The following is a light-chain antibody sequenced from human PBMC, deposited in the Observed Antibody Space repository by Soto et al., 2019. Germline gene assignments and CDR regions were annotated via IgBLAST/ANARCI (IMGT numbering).Light chain of an antibody. CDR2: TAS. CDR1: QGISSH. CDR3: QQYFSDPLT. V-gene: IGKV1-8*01. Sequence: AIRMTQSPSSFSASTGDRVTITCRASQGISSHLAWYQVKPGYAPRLLLYTASYVESGVASRFSSSVSGTDFTLTISSPQSEDLTVYYCQQYFSDPLTFGGGTKAEIK. J-gene: IGKJ4*01.